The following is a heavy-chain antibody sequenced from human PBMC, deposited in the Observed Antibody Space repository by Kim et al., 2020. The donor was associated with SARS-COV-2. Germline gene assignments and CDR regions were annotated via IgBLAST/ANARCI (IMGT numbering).Heavy chain of an antibody. J-gene: IGHJ4*01. D-gene: IGHD6-19*01. V-gene: IGHV4-39*07. CDR3: ARDSSSGWPYYFDY. Sequence: SETLSLTCTVSGGSISSSSYYWGWIRQPPGKGLEWIGSIYYSGSTYYNPSLKSRVTISVDTSKNQFSLKLSSVTAADTAVYYCARDSSSGWPYYFDYWG. CDR2: IYYSGST. CDR1: GGSISSSSYY.